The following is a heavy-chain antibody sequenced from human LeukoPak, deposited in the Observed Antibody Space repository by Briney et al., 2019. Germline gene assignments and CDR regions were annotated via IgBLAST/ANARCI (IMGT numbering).Heavy chain of an antibody. CDR3: ARLSYYHSRGYYQRYFDL. J-gene: IGHJ2*01. D-gene: IGHD3-22*01. V-gene: IGHV3-33*01. Sequence: GGSLRLSCAASGFTFSSYGMHWVRQAPGKGLEWVAVIWYDGSNKYYADSVKGRFTISRDNSKNTLYLQMNSLRAEDTAVYYCARLSYYHSRGYYQRYFDLWGRGTLVTVSS. CDR1: GFTFSSYG. CDR2: IWYDGSNK.